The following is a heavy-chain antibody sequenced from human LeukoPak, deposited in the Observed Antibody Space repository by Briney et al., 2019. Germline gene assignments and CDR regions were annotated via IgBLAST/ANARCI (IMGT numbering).Heavy chain of an antibody. CDR3: ARDPLTTVTTRARNWFDP. CDR1: GYTFTSYG. V-gene: IGHV1-18*01. CDR2: ISAYNGNT. Sequence: ASVMVSCKASGYTFTSYGISWVRQAPGQGLEWMGWISAYNGNTNYAQKLHGRVTMTTDTSTSTAYMELRSLRSDDTAVYYCARDPLTTVTTRARNWFDPWGQGTPVTLSS. J-gene: IGHJ5*02. D-gene: IGHD4-17*01.